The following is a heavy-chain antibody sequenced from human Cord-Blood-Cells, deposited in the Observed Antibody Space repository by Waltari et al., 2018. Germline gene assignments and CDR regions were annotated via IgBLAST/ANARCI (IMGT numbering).Heavy chain of an antibody. Sequence: QVQLQQWGAGLLKPSETLSLTCAVYGGSFSGYYWSWIRQPPGKGLEWIGEINHGGSTNNNPYLKSRVTISVDPSKNQFSLKLSSVAAADTAVYYCARISSITGSDYWGQGTLVTVSS. CDR1: GGSFSGYY. V-gene: IGHV4-34*01. CDR2: INHGGST. D-gene: IGHD5-12*01. CDR3: ARISSITGSDY. J-gene: IGHJ4*02.